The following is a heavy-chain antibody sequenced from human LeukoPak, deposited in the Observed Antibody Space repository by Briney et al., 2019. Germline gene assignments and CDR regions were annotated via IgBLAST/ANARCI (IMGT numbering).Heavy chain of an antibody. V-gene: IGHV1-8*02. CDR3: ARAGGYCGRISCPYYFDY. D-gene: IGHD2-15*01. Sequence: ASVKVSCKASAYTFTGYYMHWVRQAPGQGLEWMGWMNPNSGNTGYAQKFQGRVTMTRNTSISTAYMELSSLRSEDTAVYYCARAGGYCGRISCPYYFDYWGQGSLVAVSS. J-gene: IGHJ4*02. CDR1: AYTFTGYY. CDR2: MNPNSGNT.